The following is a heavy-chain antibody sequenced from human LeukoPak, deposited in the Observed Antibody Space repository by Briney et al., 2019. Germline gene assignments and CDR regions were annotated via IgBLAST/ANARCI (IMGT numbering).Heavy chain of an antibody. J-gene: IGHJ6*02. Sequence: GGSLKLSCAASGFTFSSYDMHWVRQATGRGLEWVSAIGTAGDTYYPGSVKGRFTISRENAKNSLYLQMDSLRAGDTAVYYCGRLGSSGFPIYGMDVWGQGTTVTVSS. CDR1: GFTFSSYD. V-gene: IGHV3-13*01. CDR2: IGTAGDT. CDR3: GRLGSSGFPIYGMDV. D-gene: IGHD6-19*01.